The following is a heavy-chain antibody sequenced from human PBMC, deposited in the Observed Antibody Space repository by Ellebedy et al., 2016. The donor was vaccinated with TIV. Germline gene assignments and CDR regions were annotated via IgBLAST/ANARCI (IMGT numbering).Heavy chain of an antibody. CDR3: AGEDGNFYYHMDV. Sequence: SETLSLXCTVSGGSISNDGYYWTWIRQHPGKGLEWIGNIYYSGSTDYNPSLKSRVSISVDRSKNQFSLKLSSVTDADTAVYYCAGEDGNFYYHMDVWGKGTTVTVSS. J-gene: IGHJ6*03. CDR1: GGSISNDGYY. CDR2: IYYSGST. V-gene: IGHV4-31*03.